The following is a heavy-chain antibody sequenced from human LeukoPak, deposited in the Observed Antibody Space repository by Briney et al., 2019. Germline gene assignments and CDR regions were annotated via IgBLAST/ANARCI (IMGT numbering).Heavy chain of an antibody. V-gene: IGHV4-59*01. J-gene: IGHJ5*02. CDR3: ARSNYDILTGYLNWFDP. CDR2: IYYSGST. CDR1: GGSISSYY. Sequence: SETLSLTCTVSGGSISSYYWSWIRQPPGKGLEWIGYIYYSGSTNYNPSLKSRVTISVGTSKNQFSLKLSSVTAADTAVYYCARSNYDILTGYLNWFDPWGQGTLVTVSS. D-gene: IGHD3-9*01.